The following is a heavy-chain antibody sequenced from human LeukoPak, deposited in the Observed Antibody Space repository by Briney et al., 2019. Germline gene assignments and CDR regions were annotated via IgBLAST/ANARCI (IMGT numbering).Heavy chain of an antibody. CDR3: ARVIVGAGIDYFDH. J-gene: IGHJ5*02. Sequence: PGGSLRLSCAASGFTVSSNYMSWVRQVPGKGLEWVSIIYSGGSTYDADSVRGRFTISRDNSKNTLYLQMSTLRVEDTAVYYYARVIVGAGIDYFDHWGQGTLVTVSS. CDR1: GFTVSSNY. CDR2: IYSGGST. D-gene: IGHD6-13*01. V-gene: IGHV3-66*01.